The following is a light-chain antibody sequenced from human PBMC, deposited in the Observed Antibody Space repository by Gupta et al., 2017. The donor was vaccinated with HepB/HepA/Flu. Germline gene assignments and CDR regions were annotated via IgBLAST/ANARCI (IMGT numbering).Light chain of an antibody. V-gene: IGLV2-14*01. Sequence: QSALTQPAYVSGSLGQSITIYCTGTSSDVGGYNYVSWYQQHPVKAPKLMIYDVSNRPSGVSNRFSGSKSGNTASLTISGLQAEDEADYYCSSYTSSSAVVFGGGTKLTVL. J-gene: IGLJ2*01. CDR3: SSYTSSSAVV. CDR1: SSDVGGYNY. CDR2: DVS.